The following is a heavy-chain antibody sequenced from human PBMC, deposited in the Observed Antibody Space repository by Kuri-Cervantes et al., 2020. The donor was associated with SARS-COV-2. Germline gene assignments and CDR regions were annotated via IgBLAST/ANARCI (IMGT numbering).Heavy chain of an antibody. J-gene: IGHJ4*02. V-gene: IGHV3-30-3*01. CDR1: GFTFSSYA. CDR3: AGEGDLTGLFDY. Sequence: GESLKISCAASGFTFSSYAMHWVRQAPGKGLEWVAVISYDGSNKYYAGSVKGRFTISRDNSKNTLYLQMNSLRAEDTAVYYCAGEGDLTGLFDYWGQGTLVTVSS. CDR2: ISYDGSNK. D-gene: IGHD3-16*01.